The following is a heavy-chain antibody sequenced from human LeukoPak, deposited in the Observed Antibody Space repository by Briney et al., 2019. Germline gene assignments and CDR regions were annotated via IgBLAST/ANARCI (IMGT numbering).Heavy chain of an antibody. D-gene: IGHD3-22*01. V-gene: IGHV1-18*01. Sequence: ASVNVSCKASGYTFTTYGIIWVRQAPGQGLEWMGWISAYNGNTNYAQKLQGRVTMTTDTSTSTAYMGLRSLRSDDTAVYYCAREPLSNYYDSSGYYDYWGQGTLVTVSS. CDR3: AREPLSNYYDSSGYYDY. CDR1: GYTFTTYG. J-gene: IGHJ4*02. CDR2: ISAYNGNT.